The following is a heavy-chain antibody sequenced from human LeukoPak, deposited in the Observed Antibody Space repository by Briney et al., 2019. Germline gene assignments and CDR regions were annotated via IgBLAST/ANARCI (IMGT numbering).Heavy chain of an antibody. J-gene: IGHJ4*02. D-gene: IGHD3-10*01. CDR2: IRYDGNPT. Sequence: GGSLRLSCAASGFTFSSYGMHWVRQAPGKGLEWVSFIRYDGNPTYCADSVKGRFTIPRDNSKNMVYMQMNSLRVEDTAVYYCAKDFTYGPDHWGQGTLVSVSS. V-gene: IGHV3-30*02. CDR1: GFTFSSYG. CDR3: AKDFTYGPDH.